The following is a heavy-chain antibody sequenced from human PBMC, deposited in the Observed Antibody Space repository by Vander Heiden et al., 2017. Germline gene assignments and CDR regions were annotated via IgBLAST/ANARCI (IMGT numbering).Heavy chain of an antibody. D-gene: IGHD2-15*01. CDR2: IIPIFGTA. V-gene: IGHV1-69*01. CDR1: GGTFSSYA. J-gene: IGHJ2*01. Sequence: QVQLVQSGAEVKKPGSSVTVSCKASGGTFSSYAISWLRQAPGQGLEWMGGIIPIFGTANYAQKFQGRVTITADESTSTAYMELSSLRSEDTAVYYCASSGPVGGQPNPAIYWYFDLWGRGTVV. CDR3: ASSGPVGGQPNPAIYWYFDL.